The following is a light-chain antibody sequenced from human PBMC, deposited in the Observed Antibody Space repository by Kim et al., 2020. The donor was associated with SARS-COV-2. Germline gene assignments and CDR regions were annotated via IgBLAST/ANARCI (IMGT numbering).Light chain of an antibody. CDR1: SSNIGSNY. J-gene: IGLJ2*01. Sequence: ELTQPPSASGTPGQRVTISCSGSSSNIGSNYVYWYQQLPGTAPKLLVYRNNQRPSGVPDRFSGSKSGTSASLAISGLRSEDEADYYCAAWDDSLSGVVFGGGTKLTVL. CDR3: AAWDDSLSGVV. V-gene: IGLV1-47*01. CDR2: RNN.